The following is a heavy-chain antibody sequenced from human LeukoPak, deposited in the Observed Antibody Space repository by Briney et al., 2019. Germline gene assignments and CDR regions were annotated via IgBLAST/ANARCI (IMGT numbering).Heavy chain of an antibody. CDR2: IDTKGTRT. J-gene: IGHJ4*02. CDR1: GFILSNCA. D-gene: IGHD5-12*01. CDR3: VKEVVATIPPL. Sequence: GGSLRLSCAASGFILSNCAMTWVRQAPGKGLEWVSGIDTKGTRTYYAESAKGRFTISRDNSKNTLFLQMNSLRVEDTAVYYCVKEVVATIPPLWGQGTLVTVSS. V-gene: IGHV3-23*01.